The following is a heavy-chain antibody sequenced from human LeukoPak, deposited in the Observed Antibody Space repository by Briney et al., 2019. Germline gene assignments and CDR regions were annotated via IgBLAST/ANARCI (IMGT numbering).Heavy chain of an antibody. CDR2: ISGSGGST. CDR3: ARDGGSIVVAKVSFDI. D-gene: IGHD1-26*01. Sequence: GGSLRLSCEASGFTFSSYAMSWVRQAPGKGLEWVSAISGSGGSTYYADSVKGRFTISRDNSKNTLYLQMNSLRAEDTAVYYCARDGGSIVVAKVSFDIWGQGTMVTVSS. CDR1: GFTFSSYA. J-gene: IGHJ3*02. V-gene: IGHV3-23*01.